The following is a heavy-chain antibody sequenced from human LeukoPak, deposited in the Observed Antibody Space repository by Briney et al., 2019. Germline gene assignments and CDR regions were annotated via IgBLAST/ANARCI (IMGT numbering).Heavy chain of an antibody. J-gene: IGHJ4*02. D-gene: IGHD3-22*01. V-gene: IGHV3-49*03. Sequence: GRSLRLSCTGSGFTFGDYAMSWFRQAPGKGLEWVAFVRSTAYGGTIEYAASVKGRFIISRDDSTSIAYLQMNSLKTKDTAVYFCSKGGYDRSGYYSVFGYWGQGTLVTVSS. CDR3: SKGGYDRSGYYSVFGY. CDR1: GFTFGDYA. CDR2: VRSTAYGGTI.